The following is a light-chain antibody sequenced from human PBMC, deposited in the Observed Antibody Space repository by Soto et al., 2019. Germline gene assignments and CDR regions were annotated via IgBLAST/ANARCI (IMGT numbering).Light chain of an antibody. CDR3: QQSYSTPRT. CDR2: AAS. Sequence: DIPMTQSPSSLSASVGDRVTITCRASQSISSYLNWYQQKPGKVPKLLIYAASSLQSGVPSRFSGSGSGTDFTLTISSLQPEDFATYYCQQSYSTPRTFGHGTKVEIK. J-gene: IGKJ1*01. CDR1: QSISSY. V-gene: IGKV1-39*01.